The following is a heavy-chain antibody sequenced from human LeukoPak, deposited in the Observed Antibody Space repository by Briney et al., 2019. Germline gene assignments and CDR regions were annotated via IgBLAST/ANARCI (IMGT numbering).Heavy chain of an antibody. Sequence: PLETLCLTCTVSGGSIISYYWSWIRQPPGKGLEWIGYIHYSGSTKYNPSLKSRVTISVDTSNNHFSLKLSSVTAADTAVYFCARVHPDGYSAYWGQGILVTVSS. V-gene: IGHV4-59*01. D-gene: IGHD5-24*01. CDR2: IHYSGST. CDR1: GGSIISYY. CDR3: ARVHPDGYSAY. J-gene: IGHJ4*02.